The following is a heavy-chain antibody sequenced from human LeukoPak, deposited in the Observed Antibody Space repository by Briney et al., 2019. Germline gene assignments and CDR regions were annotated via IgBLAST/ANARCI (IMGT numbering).Heavy chain of an antibody. CDR3: ATVPNSSGWYSLDY. V-gene: IGHV3-30*03. D-gene: IGHD6-19*01. CDR1: GFTFSSYG. J-gene: IGHJ4*02. Sequence: PGGSLRLSCAASGFTFSSYGMHWVRQAPGKGLEWVAVISYDGTNKYYGDSVKGRFTISRDNSKHTLYLQMNSLRAEDTAVYYCATVPNSSGWYSLDYWGQGTLVTVSS. CDR2: ISYDGTNK.